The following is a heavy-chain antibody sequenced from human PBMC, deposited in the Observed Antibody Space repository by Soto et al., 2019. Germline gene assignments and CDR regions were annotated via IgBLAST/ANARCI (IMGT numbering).Heavy chain of an antibody. V-gene: IGHV6-1*01. J-gene: IGHJ6*02. CDR2: TYYRSKWYN. CDR3: ARAQLITIFGVVIEYYYGMDV. Sequence: PSHTLSLTCAVSGGSVASNSAAWNGIRQSPSRGLEWLGRTYYRSKWYNDYAVSVKSRITINPDTSKNQFSLQLNSVTPEDTAVYYCARAQLITIFGVVIEYYYGMDVWGQGTTVTVSS. CDR1: GGSVASNSAA. D-gene: IGHD3-3*01.